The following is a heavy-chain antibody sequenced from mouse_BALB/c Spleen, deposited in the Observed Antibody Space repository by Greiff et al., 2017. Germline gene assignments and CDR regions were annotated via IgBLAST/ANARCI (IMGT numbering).Heavy chain of an antibody. Sequence: EVQVVESGGGLVQPGGSRKLSCAASGFTFSSFGMHWVRQAPEKGLEWVAYISSGSSTIYYADTVKGRFTISRDNPKNTLFLQMTSLRSEDTAMYYCARANWDVDAMDYWGQGTSVTVSS. CDR1: GFTFSSFG. CDR3: ARANWDVDAMDY. CDR2: ISSGSSTI. V-gene: IGHV5-17*02. D-gene: IGHD4-1*01. J-gene: IGHJ4*01.